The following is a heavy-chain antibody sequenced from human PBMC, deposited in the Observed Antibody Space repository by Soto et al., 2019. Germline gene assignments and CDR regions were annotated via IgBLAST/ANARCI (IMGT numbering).Heavy chain of an antibody. CDR1: GFTFSSYG. CDR3: AKGETGNFDY. Sequence: GGSLRLSCAASGFTFSSYGMHWVRQAPGKGLEWVAVISYDGSNKYYADSVKGRFTISRDNSKNTLYLQMNSLRAEDTAVYYCAKGETGNFDYWGQGTRVTVSS. J-gene: IGHJ4*02. CDR2: ISYDGSNK. V-gene: IGHV3-30*18.